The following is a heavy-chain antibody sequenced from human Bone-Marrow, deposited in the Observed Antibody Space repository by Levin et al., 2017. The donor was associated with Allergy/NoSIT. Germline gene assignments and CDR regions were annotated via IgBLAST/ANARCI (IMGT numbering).Heavy chain of an antibody. CDR1: GYAFIDYY. J-gene: IGHJ6*02. Sequence: GESLKISCKASGYAFIDYYIHWVRQAPGQGLEWMGWINPNRGGTNYAQKFQGSVTMTRDTSINTAYMELTSLRSDDTAVYYCARDFMVRGASFYFGMDVWGQGTTVTVSS. D-gene: IGHD3-10*01. V-gene: IGHV1-2*04. CDR3: ARDFMVRGASFYFGMDV. CDR2: INPNRGGT.